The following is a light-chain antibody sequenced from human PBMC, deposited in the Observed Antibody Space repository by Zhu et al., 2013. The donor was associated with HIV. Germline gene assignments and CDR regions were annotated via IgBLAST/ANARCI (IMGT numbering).Light chain of an antibody. CDR2: GAS. J-gene: IGKJ4*01. CDR3: QQYDSYSLT. V-gene: IGKV1-9*01. CDR1: QRISTF. Sequence: DIQLTQSPSFLSASVGDRVTITCRASQRISTFLAWYQQKPGKAPQLLIYGASTLEGGVPSRFSGSGSGAEFTLTISSLQPDDFATYYCQQYDSYSLTFGRRD.